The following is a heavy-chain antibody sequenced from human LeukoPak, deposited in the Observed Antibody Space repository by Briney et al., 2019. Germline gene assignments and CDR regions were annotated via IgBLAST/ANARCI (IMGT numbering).Heavy chain of an antibody. J-gene: IGHJ4*02. CDR2: IYYSGST. D-gene: IGHD5-12*01. CDR1: GGSISSYY. V-gene: IGHV4-59*08. Sequence: NTSETLSLTCTVSGGSISSYYWSWIRQPPGKGLEWIGYIYYSGSTNYNPSLKSRVTISVDTSKNQFSLKLSSVTAADTAVYYCARLRDIVATIPYFDYWGQGTLVTVSS. CDR3: ARLRDIVATIPYFDY.